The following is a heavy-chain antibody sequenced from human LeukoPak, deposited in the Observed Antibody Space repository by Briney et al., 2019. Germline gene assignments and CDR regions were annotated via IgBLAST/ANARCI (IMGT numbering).Heavy chain of an antibody. Sequence: PGGSLRLSCAASDFTFSTYAMSWVRQAPGRGLEWVSTISGGGGTTYYADSVKGRFTISRDNAKNSLYLQMNSLRAEDTAVYYCARDPGIWGQGTMVTVSS. CDR2: ISGGGGTT. V-gene: IGHV3-23*01. J-gene: IGHJ3*02. CDR3: ARDPGI. CDR1: DFTFSTYA.